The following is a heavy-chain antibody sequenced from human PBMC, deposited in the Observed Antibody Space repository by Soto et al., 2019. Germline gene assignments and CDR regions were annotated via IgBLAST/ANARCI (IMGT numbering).Heavy chain of an antibody. CDR3: ARDIVVVPAAPKKRTSYYYYGMDV. CDR2: ISYDGSNK. J-gene: IGHJ6*02. D-gene: IGHD2-2*01. V-gene: IGHV3-30-3*01. CDR1: GFTFSSYA. Sequence: GGSLRLSCAASGFTFSSYAMHWVRQAPGKGLEWVAVISYDGSNKYYADSVKGRFTISRDNSKNTLYLQMNSLRAEDTAVYYCARDIVVVPAAPKKRTSYYYYGMDVWGQGTTVTVSS.